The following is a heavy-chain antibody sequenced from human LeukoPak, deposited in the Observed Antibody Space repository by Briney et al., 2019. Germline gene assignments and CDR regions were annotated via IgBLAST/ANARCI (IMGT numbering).Heavy chain of an antibody. CDR2: ISGSGGST. CDR1: GFAFSSYA. V-gene: IGHV3-23*01. Sequence: PGESLRLSCAASGFAFSSYAMNWVRQAPGKGLEWVSAISGSGGSTYYADSVKGRFTISRDNSKNTLYLQMNSLRAEDTAVYYCAKGLRNYYYGMDVWGQGTTVTVSS. CDR3: AKGLRNYYYGMDV. J-gene: IGHJ6*02. D-gene: IGHD4-17*01.